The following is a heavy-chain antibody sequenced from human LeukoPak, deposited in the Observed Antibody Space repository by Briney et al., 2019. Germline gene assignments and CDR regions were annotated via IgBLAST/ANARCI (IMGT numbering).Heavy chain of an antibody. CDR1: GFIPTSHG. CDR2: VSSRMGT. V-gene: IGHV3-23*01. D-gene: IGHD3-9*01. Sequence: GGSLRLSCAASGFIPTSHGMSWVRQAPGRGLEWVSTVSSRMGTFYTDSVKGRFITSRDTSKNTLLLQMNSLRAEDTAVYYCAKGEYDVLTHFDYWGQGTLVTVSS. CDR3: AKGEYDVLTHFDY. J-gene: IGHJ4*02.